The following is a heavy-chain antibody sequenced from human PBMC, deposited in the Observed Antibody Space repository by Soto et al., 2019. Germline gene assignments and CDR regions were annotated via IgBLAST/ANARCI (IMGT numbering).Heavy chain of an antibody. CDR3: ARAGFSYGNLLF. CDR2: VFYSGAT. D-gene: IGHD3-10*01. Sequence: SETLSLTCNVSGGPIKTGDYYWNWIRQPPGKGLEWIGYVFYSGATNYSPSLKSRAAISMDTSKNQFSLSLTSVTAADTAVYYCARAGFSYGNLLFWGQGIRVTVSS. J-gene: IGHJ4*02. CDR1: GGPIKTGDYY. V-gene: IGHV4-30-4*01.